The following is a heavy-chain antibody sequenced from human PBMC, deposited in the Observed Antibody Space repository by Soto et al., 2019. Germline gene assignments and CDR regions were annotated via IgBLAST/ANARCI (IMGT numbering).Heavy chain of an antibody. CDR2: ISYDGSNK. D-gene: IGHD5-18*01. J-gene: IGHJ4*02. CDR3: ANTDGIQLWSVDY. V-gene: IGHV3-30*18. Sequence: QVQLVESGGGVVQPGRSLRLSCAASGFTFSSYGMHWVRQAPGKGLEREAVISYDGSNKYYADSVKGRFTISRDNSKDTLYLQMNSLRAEDTAVYYCANTDGIQLWSVDYWGQGTLVTVSS. CDR1: GFTFSSYG.